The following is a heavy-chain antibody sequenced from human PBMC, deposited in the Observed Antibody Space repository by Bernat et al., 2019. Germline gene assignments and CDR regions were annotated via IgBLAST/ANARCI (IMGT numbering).Heavy chain of an antibody. CDR3: ARGAEELWLEQCLDY. V-gene: IGHV3-30-3*01. CDR2: ISYDGSNK. CDR1: GFTFSSYA. Sequence: VQLVESGGGLVQRGGSLRLSCAASGFTFSSYAMHWVRQAPGKGLEWVAVISYDGSNKYYADSVKGRFTISRDNSKNTLYLQMNSLRAEDTAVYYCARGAEELWLEQCLDYWGQGTLVTVSS. J-gene: IGHJ4*02. D-gene: IGHD6-19*01.